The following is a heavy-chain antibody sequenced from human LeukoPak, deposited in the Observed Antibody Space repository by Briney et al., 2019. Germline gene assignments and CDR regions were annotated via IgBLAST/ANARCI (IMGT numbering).Heavy chain of an antibody. CDR3: ARTYSGYDWVAFDI. J-gene: IGHJ3*02. CDR1: GGSISSYY. Sequence: PSETLSLTCTVSGGSISSYYWSWIRQPPGKGLEWIGYIYYSGSTNYNPSLKSRVTISVDTSKNQFSLKLSSVTAADTAVYYCARTYSGYDWVAFDIWGQGTMVTVSS. D-gene: IGHD5-12*01. CDR2: IYYSGST. V-gene: IGHV4-59*01.